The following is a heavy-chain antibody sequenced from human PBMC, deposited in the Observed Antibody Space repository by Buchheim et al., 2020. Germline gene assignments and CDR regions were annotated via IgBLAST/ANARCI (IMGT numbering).Heavy chain of an antibody. CDR1: GFTVSSNY. D-gene: IGHD3-10*01. J-gene: IGHJ3*02. CDR2: IDSGGST. Sequence: EVQLVESGGGLVQPGGSLRLSCAASGFTVSSNYMNWVRQAPGKGLEWVSVIDSGGSTYYADSVRGLFTISRDTSKNTLYLQMNSLRAEDTAVYYCARGAYYGSVEDAFDIWGQGT. V-gene: IGHV3-66*01. CDR3: ARGAYYGSVEDAFDI.